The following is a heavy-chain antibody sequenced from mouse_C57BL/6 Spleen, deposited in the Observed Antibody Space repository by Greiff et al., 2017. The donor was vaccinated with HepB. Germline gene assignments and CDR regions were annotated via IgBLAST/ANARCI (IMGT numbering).Heavy chain of an antibody. V-gene: IGHV14-4*01. J-gene: IGHJ2*01. CDR3: TRIHQGGYFDY. CDR1: GFNIKDDY. CDR2: IDPDNGDT. Sequence: EVQLQQSGAELVRPGASVKLSCTASGFNIKDDYMHWVKQRPEQGLEWIGWIDPDNGDTEYASKFQGKATITADPSSNTAYLQLSSLTSEDTAVYYCTRIHQGGYFDYWGQGTTLTVSS.